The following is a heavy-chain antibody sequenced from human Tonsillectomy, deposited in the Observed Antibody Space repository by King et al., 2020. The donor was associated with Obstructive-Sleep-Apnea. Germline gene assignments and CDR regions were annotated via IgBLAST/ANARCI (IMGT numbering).Heavy chain of an antibody. CDR1: GGSISGGNNY. Sequence: VQLQESGPGLVKPSQTLSLACTVSGGSISGGNNYWSWIRQHPGKGLELIGYIYYSGSTSYNPSLKIRVTVLLDTSKNQFSLKLSSVTAADTAVYYFARLPGGNYGMDVWGQGTTVTVSS. D-gene: IGHD3-16*01. V-gene: IGHV4-31*03. CDR3: ARLPGGNYGMDV. CDR2: IYYSGST. J-gene: IGHJ6*02.